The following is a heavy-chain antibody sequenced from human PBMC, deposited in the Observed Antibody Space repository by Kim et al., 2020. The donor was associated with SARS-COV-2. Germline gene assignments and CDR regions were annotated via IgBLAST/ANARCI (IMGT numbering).Heavy chain of an antibody. J-gene: IGHJ5*02. CDR3: ARHRLRGRVVVPAAIQWWFDP. CDR2: IYYSGST. CDR1: GGSISSSSHY. Sequence: SETLSLTCTVSGGSISSSSHYWGWIRQPPGKGLEWIGSIYYSGSTYYNPSLKSRVTISVDTSKNQFSLKLSSVTAADTAVYYCARHRLRGRVVVPAAIQWWFDPWGQGTLVTVSS. D-gene: IGHD2-2*02. V-gene: IGHV4-39*01.